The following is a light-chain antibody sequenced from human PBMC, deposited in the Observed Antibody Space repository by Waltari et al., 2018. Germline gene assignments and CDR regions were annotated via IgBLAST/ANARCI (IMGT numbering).Light chain of an antibody. CDR1: SSNIGDNH. CDR3: AAWDDKLNAWV. V-gene: IGLV1-47*01. Sequence: QSVVTQPPSASGTPGQRVTISCSGSSSNIGDNHVYWYQQVPGTAPKLLVHTNNGRPAGVPARFTGAKSGTAASLAIYGLGSEDEADYYCAAWDDKLNAWVIGGGTRLTVL. CDR2: TNN. J-gene: IGLJ3*02.